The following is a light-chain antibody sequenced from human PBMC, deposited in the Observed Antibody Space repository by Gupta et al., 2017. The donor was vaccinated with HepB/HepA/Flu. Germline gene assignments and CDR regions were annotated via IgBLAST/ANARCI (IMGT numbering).Light chain of an antibody. J-gene: IGLJ3*02. Sequence: QSVLTQPPSASGTPGQRVTISCSGSSSNIGNNFVNWYQQLPGTAPKLFIYSNNQRPSGVPDRFSGSKSGTSASLAISGLQSEDEGYYYCAAWDDSLNGRVVFGGGTKLTVL. CDR3: AAWDDSLNGRVV. V-gene: IGLV1-44*01. CDR1: SSNIGNNF. CDR2: SNN.